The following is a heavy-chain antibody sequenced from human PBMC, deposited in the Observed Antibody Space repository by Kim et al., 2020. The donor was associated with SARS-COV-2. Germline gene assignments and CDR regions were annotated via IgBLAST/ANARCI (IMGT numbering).Heavy chain of an antibody. CDR2: IYYSGST. CDR1: GGSISSGDYY. V-gene: IGHV4-30-4*01. Sequence: SETLSLTCTVSGGSISSGDYYWSWIRQPPGKGLEWIGYIYYSGSTYYNPSLKSRVTISVDTSKNQFSLKLSSVTAADTAVYYCARESTLWGTMVRGRVYWFDPWGQGTLVTVSS. J-gene: IGHJ5*02. CDR3: ARESTLWGTMVRGRVYWFDP. D-gene: IGHD3-10*01.